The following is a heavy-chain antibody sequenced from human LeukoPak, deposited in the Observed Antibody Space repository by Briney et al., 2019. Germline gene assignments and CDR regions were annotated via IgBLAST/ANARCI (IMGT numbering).Heavy chain of an antibody. CDR2: INPAGSET. V-gene: IGHV3-7*01. CDR3: ATFGLVAALDL. D-gene: IGHD5-12*01. Sequence: GGSLRLSCAASGFSFNAYWMAWVRQAPGTGLEWVANINPAGSETYHVDPVKGRFSISRDHAKNLVYLQMNSLRAEDTAVYYCATFGLVAALDLWGQGTLVTVSS. CDR1: GFSFNAYW. J-gene: IGHJ4*02.